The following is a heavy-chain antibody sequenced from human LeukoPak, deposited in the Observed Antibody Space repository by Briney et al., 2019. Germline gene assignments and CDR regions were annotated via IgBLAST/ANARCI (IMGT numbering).Heavy chain of an antibody. CDR2: IIPIFGTA. V-gene: IGHV1-69*06. Sequence: SVKVSCKASGGTFSSYAISWVRQAPGQGLGWMGGIIPIFGTANYAQKFQGRVTITADKSTSTAYMELSSLRSEDTAVYYCARNWVEDGSGSYRYYYGMDVWGKGTTVTVSS. CDR1: GGTFSSYA. CDR3: ARNWVEDGSGSYRYYYGMDV. J-gene: IGHJ6*04. D-gene: IGHD3-10*01.